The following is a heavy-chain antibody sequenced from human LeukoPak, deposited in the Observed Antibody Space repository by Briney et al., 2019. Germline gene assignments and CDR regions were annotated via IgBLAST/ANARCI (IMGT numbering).Heavy chain of an antibody. CDR3: TRDPLRNLRVGHYDY. D-gene: IGHD3-3*01. CDR2: IDYDSSHI. Sequence: PGGSLRLSCAASGFTFSTSAMNWVRQVPGKGLEWVSYIDYDSSHIYYAASVRGRFTIPRDTARNSVYLQMDSLRVEDTAVYYCTRDPLRNLRVGHYDYWGQGTLVAVSS. CDR1: GFTFSTSA. V-gene: IGHV3-21*01. J-gene: IGHJ4*02.